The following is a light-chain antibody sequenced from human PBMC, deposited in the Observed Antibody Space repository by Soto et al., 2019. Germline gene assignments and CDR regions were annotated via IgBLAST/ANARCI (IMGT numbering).Light chain of an antibody. Sequence: DIHMTQSPSTLSAYVGDRVTITCRARQSISICVAWYQQKPGRAPNLLIYGTSSLESGVPSRFSGSGSGTELTLTISILEPDDSATYHCQHDNDYSCTFGQGTKVQIK. V-gene: IGKV1-5*03. J-gene: IGKJ1*01. CDR3: QHDNDYSCT. CDR2: GTS. CDR1: QSISIC.